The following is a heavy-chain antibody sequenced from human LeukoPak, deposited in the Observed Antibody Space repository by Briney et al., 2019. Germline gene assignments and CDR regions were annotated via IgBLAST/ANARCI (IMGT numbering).Heavy chain of an antibody. D-gene: IGHD3-10*01. CDR3: VEGVRGVIDGPYGMDV. CDR2: INHSGST. J-gene: IGHJ6*02. V-gene: IGHV4-34*01. CDR1: GGSFSGYY. Sequence: PSETLSLTCAVYGGSFSGYYWSWIRQPPEKGLEWIGEINHSGSTNYNPSLKSRVTISVDTSKNQFSLKLSSVTAADTAVYYCVEGVRGVIDGPYGMDVWGQGTTVTVSS.